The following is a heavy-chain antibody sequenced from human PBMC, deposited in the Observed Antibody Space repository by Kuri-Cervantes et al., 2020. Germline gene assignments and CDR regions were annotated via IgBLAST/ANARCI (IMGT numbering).Heavy chain of an antibody. CDR3: AKEAVAGTSYYYGMDV. V-gene: IGHV3-9*01. CDR2: ISWNSGSI. CDR1: GFTFDDYA. J-gene: IGHJ6*02. D-gene: IGHD6-19*01. Sequence: SLKISCAASGFTFDDYAMHWVRQAPGKGLEWVSGISWNSGSIGYADSVKGRFTISRDNAKNSLYLQMSSLRAEDTALYYCAKEAVAGTSYYYGMDVWGQGTTVTVSS.